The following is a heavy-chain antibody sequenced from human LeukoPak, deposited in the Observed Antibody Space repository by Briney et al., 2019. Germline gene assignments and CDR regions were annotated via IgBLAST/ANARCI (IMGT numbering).Heavy chain of an antibody. J-gene: IGHJ4*02. CDR1: GFTFSSYA. CDR3: AREILAPGKTHDY. Sequence: GGTLRPSCAASGFTFSSYAMSWVRQAPGKGLEWVAAISTSGDTTYYADSVKGRFTISRDNSKNTLYLQMNSLRAEDTAVYYCAREILAPGKTHDYWGQGTLVTVSS. V-gene: IGHV3-23*01. CDR2: ISTSGDTT.